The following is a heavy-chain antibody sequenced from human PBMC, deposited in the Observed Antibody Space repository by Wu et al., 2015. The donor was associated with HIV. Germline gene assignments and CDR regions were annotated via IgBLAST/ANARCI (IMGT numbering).Heavy chain of an antibody. CDR3: ARDGTRYSSSWTGAFDI. D-gene: IGHD6-13*01. Sequence: QVQLVQSGAEVKKPGSSVKVSCKASGGTFSSYAISWVQQAPGQGLEWMGGIIPIFGTANYAQKFQGRVTITADESTSTAYMELSSLRSEDTAVYYCARDGTRYSSSWTGAFDIWGQGTMVTVSS. V-gene: IGHV1-69*12. CDR1: GGTFSSYA. CDR2: IIPIFGTA. J-gene: IGHJ3*02.